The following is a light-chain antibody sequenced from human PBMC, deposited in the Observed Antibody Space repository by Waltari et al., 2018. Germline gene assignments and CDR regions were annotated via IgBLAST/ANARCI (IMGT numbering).Light chain of an antibody. V-gene: IGKV3-11*01. CDR2: DAS. CDR1: QSVSRY. Sequence: EIVLTQSPATLSLSPGERATLSCRASQSVSRYLAWYQQKPGQAPRLLIYDASNRATGIPAKFSGSGSGTDFTLTISSLQAEDVAVYYCQQYYTTLYTFGQGTKLEIK. J-gene: IGKJ2*01. CDR3: QQYYTTLYT.